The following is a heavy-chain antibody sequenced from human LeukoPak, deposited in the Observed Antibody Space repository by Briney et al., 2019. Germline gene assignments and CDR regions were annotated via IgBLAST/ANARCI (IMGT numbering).Heavy chain of an antibody. Sequence: PGGSLTLSCAASGFTLNNYAMNWLRQPPGKGLEWVSSISGGGETTYYADSAKGRFTISRDNSQNTLYLQMNSLRAEDTAVYYCARDYADYVGYFFFDYWGQGTLVTVSS. CDR3: ARDYADYVGYFFFDY. CDR1: GFTLNNYA. J-gene: IGHJ4*02. CDR2: ISGGGETT. V-gene: IGHV3-23*01. D-gene: IGHD4-17*01.